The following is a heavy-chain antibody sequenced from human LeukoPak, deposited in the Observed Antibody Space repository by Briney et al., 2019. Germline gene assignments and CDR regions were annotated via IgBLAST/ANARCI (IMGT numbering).Heavy chain of an antibody. Sequence: TGGSLRLSCAASGFTFSSHSMNWVRQAPGKGLEWVSYITGSSSTIYYADSVKGRFTISRDNAKNSLYLQMNSLRAEDTAVYYCAREPTYSSSWYSSCDYWGQGTLVTVSS. CDR1: GFTFSSHS. CDR3: AREPTYSSSWYSSCDY. J-gene: IGHJ4*02. CDR2: ITGSSSTI. D-gene: IGHD6-13*01. V-gene: IGHV3-48*01.